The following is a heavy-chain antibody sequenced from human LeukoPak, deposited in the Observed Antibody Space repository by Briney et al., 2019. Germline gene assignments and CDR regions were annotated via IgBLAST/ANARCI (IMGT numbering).Heavy chain of an antibody. J-gene: IGHJ4*02. CDR2: ISYDGSNK. V-gene: IGHV3-30-3*01. CDR1: GFTFSSYA. D-gene: IGHD3-10*01. Sequence: GGSLRLSCAASGFTFSSYAMHWVRQAPGKGLEWVAVISYDGSNKYYADSVKGRFTISRDNSKNTLYLQMNSLRAEDTAVYYCATPGDYCGSGSYSYYFDYWGQGTLVTVSS. CDR3: ATPGDYCGSGSYSYYFDY.